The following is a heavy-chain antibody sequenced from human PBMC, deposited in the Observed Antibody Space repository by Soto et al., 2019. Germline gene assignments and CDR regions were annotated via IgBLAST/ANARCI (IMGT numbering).Heavy chain of an antibody. J-gene: IGHJ3*01. Sequence: EVQLLESGGGLVQPGEFLRVSCAASGVTFTYYWMHWVRQAPGMGLVWVSRIHSDGSSTTYADSVKGRFTISRDNARNTLYLQMNSLRAEDTAVYYCARGDRGAFDLWGQGSVLTVSS. CDR2: IHSDGSST. D-gene: IGHD1-26*01. CDR1: GVTFTYYW. V-gene: IGHV3-74*01. CDR3: ARGDRGAFDL.